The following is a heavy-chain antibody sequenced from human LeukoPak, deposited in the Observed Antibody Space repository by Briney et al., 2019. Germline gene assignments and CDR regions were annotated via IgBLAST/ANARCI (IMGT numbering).Heavy chain of an antibody. CDR2: IYYSGSI. CDR3: ARTMSSSHTVYGMDV. J-gene: IGHJ6*02. Sequence: SETLSLTCAVSGYSTSSSNWWGWIRQPPEKGLEWIGYIYYSGSIYYNPSLKSRVTMSVDTSKNQFSLKLSSVTAVDTAVYYCARTMSSSHTVYGMDVWGQGTTVTVSS. V-gene: IGHV4-28*05. CDR1: GYSTSSSNW. D-gene: IGHD2-2*02.